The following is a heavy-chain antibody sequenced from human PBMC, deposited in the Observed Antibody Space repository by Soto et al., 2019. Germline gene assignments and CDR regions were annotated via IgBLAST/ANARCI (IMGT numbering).Heavy chain of an antibody. CDR1: GFTFSSYS. Sequence: LRLSCAASGFTFSSYSMNWVRQAPGKGLEWVSSISSSSSYIYYADSVKGRFTISRDNAKNSLYLQMNSLRAEDTAVYYCARGSIAAEGYFDYWGQGTLVTVSS. D-gene: IGHD6-6*01. J-gene: IGHJ4*02. V-gene: IGHV3-21*01. CDR3: ARGSIAAEGYFDY. CDR2: ISSSSSYI.